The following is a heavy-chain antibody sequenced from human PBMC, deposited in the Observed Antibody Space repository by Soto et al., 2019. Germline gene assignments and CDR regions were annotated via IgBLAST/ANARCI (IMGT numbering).Heavy chain of an antibody. CDR3: ARVDGYRGVDAFDI. Sequence: SETLSLTCTVSGGSVSSGSYDWSWIRQPPGKGLEWIGYIYYSGSTNYNPSLKSRVTISVDTSKNQFSLKLSSVTAADTAVYYCARVDGYRGVDAFDIWGQGTMVTVSS. D-gene: IGHD5-12*01. CDR1: GGSVSSGSYD. J-gene: IGHJ3*02. V-gene: IGHV4-61*01. CDR2: IYYSGST.